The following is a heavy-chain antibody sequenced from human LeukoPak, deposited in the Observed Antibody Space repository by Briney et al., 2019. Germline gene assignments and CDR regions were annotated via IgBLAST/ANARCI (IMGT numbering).Heavy chain of an antibody. J-gene: IGHJ6*03. CDR3: ARGGEYYYDSSGYYRGGFYMDV. CDR1: GFTFSSYD. V-gene: IGHV3-13*01. Sequence: GGSLRLSCAASGFTFSSYDMHWVRQATGKGLEWVSAIGTAGDTYYPGSVKGRFTISRENAKNSLYLQMNSLRAGDTAVYYCARGGEYYYDSSGYYRGGFYMDVWGKGTRSPSP. CDR2: IGTAGDT. D-gene: IGHD3-22*01.